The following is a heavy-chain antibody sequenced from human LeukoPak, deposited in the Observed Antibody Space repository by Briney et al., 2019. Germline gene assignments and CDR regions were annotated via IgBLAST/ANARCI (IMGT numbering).Heavy chain of an antibody. Sequence: SETLSLTCTVSGGSISSSSYYWGWFRQPPGKGLEWIGSIYYSGSTYYNPSPKSRVTISVDTSKNQFSLKLSSVTAADTAVYYCARGSDPFLFDPWGQGALVTVSS. CDR2: IYYSGST. J-gene: IGHJ5*02. CDR1: GGSISSSSYY. V-gene: IGHV4-39*01. CDR3: ARGSDPFLFDP.